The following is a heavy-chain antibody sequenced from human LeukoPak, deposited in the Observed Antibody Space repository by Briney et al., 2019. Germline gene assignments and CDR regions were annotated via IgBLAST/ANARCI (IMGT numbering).Heavy chain of an antibody. CDR2: INHSGST. Sequence: SETLSLTCAVYGGSFSGYYWSWSRQPPGKGLEWIGEINHSGSTNYNPSLKSRVTISVDTSKNQFSLKLSSVTAADTAVYYCARDRYCSGGSCTHDAFDIWGQGTLVTVSS. V-gene: IGHV4-34*01. D-gene: IGHD2-15*01. CDR3: ARDRYCSGGSCTHDAFDI. J-gene: IGHJ3*02. CDR1: GGSFSGYY.